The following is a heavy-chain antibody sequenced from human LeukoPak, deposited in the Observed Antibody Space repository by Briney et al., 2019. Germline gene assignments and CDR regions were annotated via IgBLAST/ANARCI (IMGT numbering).Heavy chain of an antibody. Sequence: PGGSLRLSCAASGFTFSNAWMSWVRQAPGKGLEWVGRIKSKTDGGTTDYAAPVKGRFTISRDDSKNTLYLQMNSLKTEDTAVYYCTTADYDILTGYYTNARFDYWGQGTLVTVSS. J-gene: IGHJ4*02. CDR2: IKSKTDGGTT. D-gene: IGHD3-9*01. V-gene: IGHV3-15*01. CDR3: TTADYDILTGYYTNARFDY. CDR1: GFTFSNAW.